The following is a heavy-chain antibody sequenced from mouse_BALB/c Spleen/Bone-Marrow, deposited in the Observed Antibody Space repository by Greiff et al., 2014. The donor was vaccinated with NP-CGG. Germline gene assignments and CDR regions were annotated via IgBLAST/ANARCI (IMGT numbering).Heavy chain of an antibody. V-gene: IGHV1S56*01. CDR1: GYTFTSYY. CDR3: ARDTMDY. CDR2: IYPGNVNT. Sequence: QVQLQQSGPELVKPGASVRISCKASGYTFTSYYIHWVKQRPGQGLEWIGWIYPGNVNTKYNEKFKGKATLTADKSSSTAYMQLSGLTSEDSAVYFCARDTMDYWGQGTSVTVSP. J-gene: IGHJ4*01.